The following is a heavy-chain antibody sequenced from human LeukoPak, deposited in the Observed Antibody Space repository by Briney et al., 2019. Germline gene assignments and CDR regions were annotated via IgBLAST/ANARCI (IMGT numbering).Heavy chain of an antibody. D-gene: IGHD6-19*01. CDR1: GFTFSSYS. J-gene: IGHJ4*02. Sequence: GGSLRLSCAASGFTFSSYSMNWVRQAPGKGLEWDPSISSSSSYIYYADSVKGRFTISRDNAKNSLYLQMNSLRAEDTAVYYCARDAEPGIAVAGNGFDDWGQGTLVTVSS. CDR3: ARDAEPGIAVAGNGFDD. V-gene: IGHV3-21*01. CDR2: ISSSSSYI.